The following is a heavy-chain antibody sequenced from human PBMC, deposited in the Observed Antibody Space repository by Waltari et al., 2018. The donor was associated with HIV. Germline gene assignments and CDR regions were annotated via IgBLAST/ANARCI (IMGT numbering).Heavy chain of an antibody. D-gene: IGHD5-12*01. V-gene: IGHV4-61*02. CDR1: GASISSGNTY. Sequence: QVQLQESGPGLVKPSQTLSLTCTVSGASISSGNTYWSWIRQPAGKGLDWIGRIYSSGSTNYNPSRKSRVTISLDTSKNQFSLKLTSVTAADTAVYYCARARVRSGYGLYYYYGLDVWGQGTTVTVSS. J-gene: IGHJ6*02. CDR2: IYSSGST. CDR3: ARARVRSGYGLYYYYGLDV.